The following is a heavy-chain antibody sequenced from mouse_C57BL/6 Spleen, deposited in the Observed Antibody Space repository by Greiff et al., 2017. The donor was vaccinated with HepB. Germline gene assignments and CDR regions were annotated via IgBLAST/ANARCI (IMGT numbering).Heavy chain of an antibody. Sequence: QVQLKQPGAELVRPGSSVKLSCKASGYTFTSYWMHWVKQRPIQGLEWIGNIDPSDSETHYNQKFKDKATLTVDKSSSTAYMQLSSLTSEDSAVYYCARRVYGNYDYYAMDYWGQGTSVTVSS. CDR1: GYTFTSYW. V-gene: IGHV1-52*01. D-gene: IGHD2-1*01. CDR2: IDPSDSET. J-gene: IGHJ4*01. CDR3: ARRVYGNYDYYAMDY.